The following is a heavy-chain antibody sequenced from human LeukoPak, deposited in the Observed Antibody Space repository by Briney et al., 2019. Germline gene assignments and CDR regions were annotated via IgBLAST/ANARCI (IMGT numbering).Heavy chain of an antibody. CDR2: IYSGGGT. V-gene: IGHV3-53*01. J-gene: IGHJ4*02. D-gene: IGHD6-13*01. CDR1: GFTFSNAW. Sequence: GGSLRLSYAASGFTFSNAWMSWVRQAPGKGLEWVSVIYSGGGTYHADSVKGRFTISRDNSKNTLYLQMNSLRAEDTAVYYCARDKNPGIAADWGQGTLVTVSS. CDR3: ARDKNPGIAAD.